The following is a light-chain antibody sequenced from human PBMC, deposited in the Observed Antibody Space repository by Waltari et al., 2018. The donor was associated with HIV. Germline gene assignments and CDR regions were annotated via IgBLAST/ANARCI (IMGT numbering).Light chain of an antibody. CDR2: ANN. J-gene: IGLJ1*01. Sequence: NFILTQPHSVSESPGKTVTISCTRSSGHIYSSYVQWYQQRPGSSPTTVIYANNQRPSGVPDRFSGSIDSSSNSASLTISGLRTEDEADYYCQSHDNKIFYVFGGGTYVTVL. CDR1: SGHIYSSY. CDR3: QSHDNKIFYV. V-gene: IGLV6-57*01.